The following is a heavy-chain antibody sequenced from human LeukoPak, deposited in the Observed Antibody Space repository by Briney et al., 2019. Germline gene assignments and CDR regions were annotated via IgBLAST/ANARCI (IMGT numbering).Heavy chain of an antibody. CDR3: ARAYDFWSGGLDY. CDR1: GGSFSGYY. Sequence: SETLSLTCAVYGGSFSGYYWSWIRQPPGKGLEWIGEINHSGSTNYNPSLKSRVTISVDTSENQFSLKLSSVTAADTAVYYCARAYDFWSGGLDYWGQGTLVTVSS. CDR2: INHSGST. V-gene: IGHV4-34*01. D-gene: IGHD3-3*01. J-gene: IGHJ4*02.